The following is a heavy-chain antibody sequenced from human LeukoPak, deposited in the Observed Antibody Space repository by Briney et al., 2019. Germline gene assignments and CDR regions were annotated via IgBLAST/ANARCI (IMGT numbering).Heavy chain of an antibody. CDR2: ISSSGSTI. V-gene: IGHV3-48*03. Sequence: GGSLRLSCAASGFTFSSYEMNWVRQAPGKGLEWVSYISSSGSTIYYADSVKGRFTISRDNAKNSLYLQMNSLRAEDTAVYYCARARWEPTRGNWFDPWGQGTLVTVSS. CDR3: ARARWEPTRGNWFDP. J-gene: IGHJ5*02. CDR1: GFTFSSYE. D-gene: IGHD1-26*01.